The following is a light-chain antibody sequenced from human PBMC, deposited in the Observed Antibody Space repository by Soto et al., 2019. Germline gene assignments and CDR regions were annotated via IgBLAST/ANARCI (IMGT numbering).Light chain of an antibody. Sequence: QNVVTHEPSISLSPGGAATLTCGLSSGSVSTSHSPSWYQQIPGQPPRTLMYSTNTRSYGVPDRFSGSIVGNKAALTITGARTEHESDYYCVLYMGAGIQWAFGGGTKVTV. J-gene: IGLJ3*02. CDR3: VLYMGAGIQWA. V-gene: IGLV8-61*01. CDR2: STN. CDR1: SGSVSTSHS.